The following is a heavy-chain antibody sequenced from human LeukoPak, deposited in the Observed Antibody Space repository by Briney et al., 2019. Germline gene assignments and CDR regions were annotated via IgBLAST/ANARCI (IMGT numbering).Heavy chain of an antibody. V-gene: IGHV3-23*01. Sequence: PGGSLRLSCAASGFTFGSYWMHWVRQAPGKGLEWVSAISGSGGSTYYADSVKGRFTISRDNSKNTLYLQMNSLRAEDTAVYYCASIMIVVVRVFDYWGQGTLVTVSS. D-gene: IGHD3-22*01. CDR2: ISGSGGST. CDR3: ASIMIVVVRVFDY. CDR1: GFTFGSYW. J-gene: IGHJ4*02.